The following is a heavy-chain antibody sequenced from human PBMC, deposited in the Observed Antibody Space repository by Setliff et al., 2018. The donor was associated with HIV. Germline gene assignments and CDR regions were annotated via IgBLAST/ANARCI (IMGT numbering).Heavy chain of an antibody. CDR1: GYTFTGYA. D-gene: IGHD4-17*01. CDR2: IIPVFRTA. Sequence: SVKVSCKASGYTFTGYAMHWVRQAPGQGLEWMGGIIPVFRTANYAQKFQDRVTMPRDTSTSTVFMDLSSLSFEDTAVYYCAKGAGFYGDYTFDYWGQGNLVTVSS. J-gene: IGHJ4*02. V-gene: IGHV1-69*05. CDR3: AKGAGFYGDYTFDY.